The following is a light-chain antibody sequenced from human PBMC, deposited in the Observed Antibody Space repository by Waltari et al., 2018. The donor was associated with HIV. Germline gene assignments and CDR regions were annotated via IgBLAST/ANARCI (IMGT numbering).Light chain of an antibody. CDR3: MQGTYWPLT. V-gene: IGKV2-30*01. Sequence: DVVMTQSPLSLPVTLGQPAPISCRSRQSLVYSDGNTYLNWFQQWQSQSPRRLIYKVSNRDSGVPDRFSGSGSGTDFTLKISRVEAEDVGVYYCMQGTYWPLTFGGGTKVEIK. CDR1: QSLVYSDGNTY. J-gene: IGKJ4*01. CDR2: KVS.